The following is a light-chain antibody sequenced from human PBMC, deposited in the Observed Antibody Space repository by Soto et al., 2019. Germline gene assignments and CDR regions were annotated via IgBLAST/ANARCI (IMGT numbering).Light chain of an antibody. J-gene: IGLJ1*01. V-gene: IGLV1-47*01. Sequence: VVTQPPSASGTPGQRVTISCSGSSSNIGSDYVYWYQQFPGTAPKLLIYRNNQRPSGVPDRFSGSKSGTSASLAISGLRSEDEADYYCAAWDDSLSGYVFGTGTKVTVL. CDR1: SSNIGSDY. CDR3: AAWDDSLSGYV. CDR2: RNN.